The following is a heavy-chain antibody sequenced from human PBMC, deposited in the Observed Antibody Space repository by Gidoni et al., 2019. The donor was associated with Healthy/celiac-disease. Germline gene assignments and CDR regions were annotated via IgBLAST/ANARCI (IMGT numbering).Heavy chain of an antibody. J-gene: IGHJ4*02. D-gene: IGHD5-18*01. CDR3: ARAAHTALDY. CDR1: GFTFSTYA. V-gene: IGHV3-30-3*01. CDR2: ISYDGSNK. Sequence: QVQLVESGGGVVQPGRSLRLSCAASGFTFSTYAMHWVRQAPGKGLEWVAFISYDGSNKYYADSVKGRFTISRDNSKNTLYLQMNSLRAEDTAVYYCARAAHTALDYWGQGTLVTVSS.